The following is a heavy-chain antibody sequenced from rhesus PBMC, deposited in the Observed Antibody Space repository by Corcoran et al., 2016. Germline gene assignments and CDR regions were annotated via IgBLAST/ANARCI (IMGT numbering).Heavy chain of an antibody. J-gene: IGHJ5-2*02. D-gene: IGHD4-29*01. CDR3: ASWSGSSYLKV. Sequence: QLQLQESGPGLVKPSETLSLTCAVSGGSISSSYWSWIRQASGKGLAWIGDIYGSGSSTNYNPSLKSRVSLSVGTTKNQLSVKLSSVTAADTAVYYCASWSGSSYLKVWGRGFLVTVSS. CDR2: IYGSGSST. CDR1: GGSISSSY. V-gene: IGHV4-169*01.